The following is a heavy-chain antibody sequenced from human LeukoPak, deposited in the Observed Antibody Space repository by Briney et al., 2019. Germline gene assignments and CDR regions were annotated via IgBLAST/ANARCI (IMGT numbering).Heavy chain of an antibody. V-gene: IGHV4-59*01. CDR1: GGSISSYY. J-gene: IGHJ5*02. CDR2: IYYSGST. CDR3: ARAENNWFDP. Sequence: SETLSLTCTVSGGSISSYYWSWIRQPPGKGLEWIGYIYYSGSTNYTPSLKSRVTISVDTSKDQFSLKLSSVTAADTAVYYCARAENNWFDPWGQRTLFTVSS.